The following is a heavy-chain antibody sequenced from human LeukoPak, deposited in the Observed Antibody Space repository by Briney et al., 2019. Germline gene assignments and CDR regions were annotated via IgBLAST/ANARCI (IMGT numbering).Heavy chain of an antibody. CDR3: ARGSSSYNYYYYGMDV. D-gene: IGHD6-6*01. V-gene: IGHV3-66*01. CDR1: GFTVSSNY. Sequence: GSLRLSCAASGFTVSSNYMSWVRQAPGKGLEWVSVIYSGGSTYYADSVKGRFTISRDNSKNTLYLQMNSLRAEDTAVYYCARGSSSYNYYYYGMDVWGQGTTVTVSS. J-gene: IGHJ6*02. CDR2: IYSGGST.